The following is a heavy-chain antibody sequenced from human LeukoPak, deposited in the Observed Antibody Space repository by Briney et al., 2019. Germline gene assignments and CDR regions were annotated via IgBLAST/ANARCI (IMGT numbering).Heavy chain of an antibody. J-gene: IGHJ3*02. Sequence: KESGPTLVKPTQTLTLTCTFSGFSLSTSGVGVGWIRQPPGKALEWLALIYWNDDKRYSPSLKSRLTITKDTSKNQVVLTMTNMDPVDTATYYCAHSSGSYYSNAFDIWGQGTMVTVSS. CDR2: IYWNDDK. V-gene: IGHV2-5*01. CDR1: GFSLSTSGVG. CDR3: AHSSGSYYSNAFDI. D-gene: IGHD1-26*01.